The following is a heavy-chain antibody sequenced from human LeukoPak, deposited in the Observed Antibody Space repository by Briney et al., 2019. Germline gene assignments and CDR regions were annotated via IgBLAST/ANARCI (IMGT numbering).Heavy chain of an antibody. CDR3: ARDAVDTANAV. D-gene: IGHD5-18*01. V-gene: IGHV3-23*01. J-gene: IGHJ6*02. CDR2: ISKSGDHT. Sequence: GGSLRLSCAVSGLTFNNYAMSWVRQAPGKGLEWVSAISKSGDHTYYAASVKGRFTISRDNAKNTLYLQMNSLRAEDTAVYYCARDAVDTANAVWGQGTTVTVSS. CDR1: GLTFNNYA.